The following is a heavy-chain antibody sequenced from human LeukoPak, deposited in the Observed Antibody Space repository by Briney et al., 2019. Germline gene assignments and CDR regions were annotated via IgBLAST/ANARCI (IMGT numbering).Heavy chain of an antibody. CDR3: AAGSYSFYYMGV. J-gene: IGHJ6*03. V-gene: IGHV4-59*01. CDR2: IYYSGST. Sequence: SETLSLTCTVSGGSISSYYWSWIRQPPGKGLEWIRYIYYSGSTNYNPSLKSRVTISVDTSKNQFSLKLSSVTAADTAVYYCAAGSYSFYYMGVWGKGTTVIISS. D-gene: IGHD3-10*01. CDR1: GGSISSYY.